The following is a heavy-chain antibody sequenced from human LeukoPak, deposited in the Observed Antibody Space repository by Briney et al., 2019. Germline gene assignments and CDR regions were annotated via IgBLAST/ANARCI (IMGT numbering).Heavy chain of an antibody. CDR1: GFTFSYYA. CDR3: ARPQRGTTLLLDI. Sequence: GGSLRLSCAASGFTFSYYAIHWVREAPGKGLEWVAFIRYDGTNKNYADSVKGRFAISRDNSKNTLYLQMNSLRAEDTAVYYCARPQRGTTLLLDIWGQGTMVTVSS. V-gene: IGHV3-30*02. D-gene: IGHD1-1*01. J-gene: IGHJ3*02. CDR2: IRYDGTNK.